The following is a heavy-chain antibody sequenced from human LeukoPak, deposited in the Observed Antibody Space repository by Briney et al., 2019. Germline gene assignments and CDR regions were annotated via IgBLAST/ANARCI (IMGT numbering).Heavy chain of an antibody. Sequence: SGGSLRLSCAASGFTFSSYWMHWVRQAPGKGLVWVSRINSDGSSTSYADSVKGRFTISRDNAKNTLYLQMNSLRAEDTAVYYCARVNTAMTTWYYYYYYMDVWGKGTTVTVSS. CDR1: GFTFSSYW. D-gene: IGHD5-18*01. CDR2: INSDGSST. J-gene: IGHJ6*03. V-gene: IGHV3-74*01. CDR3: ARVNTAMTTWYYYYYYMDV.